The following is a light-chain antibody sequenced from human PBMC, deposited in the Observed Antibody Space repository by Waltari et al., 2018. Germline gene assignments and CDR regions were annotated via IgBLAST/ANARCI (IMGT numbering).Light chain of an antibody. CDR1: NSDVGRYNL. J-gene: IGLJ3*02. V-gene: IGLV2-23*02. Sequence: QSAPTQPASVSGSPGQSITISCTGTNSDVGRYNLVSWYQQHPDKAPTLIIYDVTERPSGVSDRLSGSKAGNTAALTIAGLQAEDEADYYCCLYAGSFTWVFGGGTKLTVL. CDR3: CLYAGSFTWV. CDR2: DVT.